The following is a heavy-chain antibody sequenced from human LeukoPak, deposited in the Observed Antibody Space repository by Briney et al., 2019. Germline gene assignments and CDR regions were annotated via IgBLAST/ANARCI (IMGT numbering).Heavy chain of an antibody. CDR2: ISAYNGNT. V-gene: IGHV1-18*01. Sequence: GASVKVSCKASGYTLTSYGISWVRQAPGQGLEWMGWISAYNGNTNYAQKLQGRVTMTTDTSTSTAYMELRSLRSDDTAVYYCARDSLLGGYCSSTSCSMDYYYYGMDVWGQGTTVTVSS. D-gene: IGHD2-2*01. CDR1: GYTLTSYG. CDR3: ARDSLLGGYCSSTSCSMDYYYYGMDV. J-gene: IGHJ6*02.